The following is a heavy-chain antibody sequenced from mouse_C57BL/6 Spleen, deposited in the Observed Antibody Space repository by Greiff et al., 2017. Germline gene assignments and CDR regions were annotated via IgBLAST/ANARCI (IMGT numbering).Heavy chain of an antibody. J-gene: IGHJ2*01. V-gene: IGHV5-15*01. D-gene: IGHD2-10*01. CDR2: ISNLAYSI. CDR1: GFTFSDYG. Sequence: DVHLVESGGGLVQPGGSLKLSCAASGFTFSDYGMAWVRQAPRKGPEWVAFISNLAYSIYYADTVTGRFTISRENAKNTLYLEMSSLRSEDTAMYYCATGSAYLNYFDYWGQGTTLTVSS. CDR3: ATGSAYLNYFDY.